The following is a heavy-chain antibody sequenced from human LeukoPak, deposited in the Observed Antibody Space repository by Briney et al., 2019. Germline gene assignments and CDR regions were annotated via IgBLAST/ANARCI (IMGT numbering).Heavy chain of an antibody. Sequence: SSETLSLTCTVSGGSISSYYWIWIRQPPGKGLEWIGYIYYSGRTNYNPSLKSRVTISVDTSKNQFSLNLTSVTAADTAVYYCARFTPQGYGWGGYNRFDPWGQGTLVTVSS. J-gene: IGHJ5*02. V-gene: IGHV4-59*01. CDR3: ARFTPQGYGWGGYNRFDP. D-gene: IGHD5-24*01. CDR2: IYYSGRT. CDR1: GGSISSYY.